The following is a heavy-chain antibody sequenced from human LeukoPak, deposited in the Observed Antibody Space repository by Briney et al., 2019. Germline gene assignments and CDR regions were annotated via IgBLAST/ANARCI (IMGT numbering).Heavy chain of an antibody. V-gene: IGHV3-21*01. D-gene: IGHD2-15*01. CDR2: ISSGSSYI. J-gene: IGHJ4*02. CDR3: ARQHCSGGDCYFFD. CDR1: GFTFSSYS. Sequence: GGSLRLSCVASGFTFSSYSMNWVRQAPGKGLECVTSISSGSSYIYYADSVKGRFTISRDNSKNTLYLQLNSLRAEDTAVYYCARQHCSGGDCYFFDWGQGTLVTVSS.